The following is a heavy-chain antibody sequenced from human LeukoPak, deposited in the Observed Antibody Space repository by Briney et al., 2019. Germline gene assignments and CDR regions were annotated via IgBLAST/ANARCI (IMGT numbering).Heavy chain of an antibody. CDR3: AREEALGSGSFDY. J-gene: IGHJ4*02. CDR1: GGSISTYY. D-gene: IGHD1-26*01. CDR2: IYYSGST. Sequence: SETLSLTCAVYGGSISTYYWSWIRQPPGKGLEWIGYIYYSGSTNYNPSLKSRVTISVDTSKNQFSLKLGSVTAADTAVYYCAREEALGSGSFDYWGQGTLVTVSS. V-gene: IGHV4-59*01.